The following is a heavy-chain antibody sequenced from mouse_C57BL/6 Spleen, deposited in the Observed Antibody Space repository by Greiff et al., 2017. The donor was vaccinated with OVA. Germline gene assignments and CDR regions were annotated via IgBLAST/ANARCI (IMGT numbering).Heavy chain of an antibody. CDR3: TREDGYYSY. D-gene: IGHD2-3*01. CDR1: GFTFSSYA. CDR2: ISSGGDYI. V-gene: IGHV5-9-1*02. J-gene: IGHJ3*01. Sequence: EVQGVESGEGLVKPGGSLKLSCAASGFTFSSYAMSWVRQTPEKRLEWVAYISSGGDYIYYADTVNGRFTISRDNARNTLYLQMSSLKSEDTAMYYCTREDGYYSYWGQGTLVTVSA.